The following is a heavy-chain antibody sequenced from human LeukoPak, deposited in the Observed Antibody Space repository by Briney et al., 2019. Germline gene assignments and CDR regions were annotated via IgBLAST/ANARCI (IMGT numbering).Heavy chain of an antibody. Sequence: PGGSLRLSCAASGFTFSNAWTSWVRQAPGKGLEWVAFIRYDGSNKYYADSVKGRFTISRDNSKNTLYLQMNSLRAEDTAVYYCETDYGDYVFYWGQGTLVTVSS. V-gene: IGHV3-30*02. J-gene: IGHJ4*02. CDR2: IRYDGSNK. D-gene: IGHD4-17*01. CDR3: ETDYGDYVFY. CDR1: GFTFSNAW.